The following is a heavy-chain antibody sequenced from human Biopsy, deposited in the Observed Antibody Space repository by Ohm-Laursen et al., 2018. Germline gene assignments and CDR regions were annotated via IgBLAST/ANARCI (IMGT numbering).Heavy chain of an antibody. V-gene: IGHV4-34*01. Sequence: GTLSLTCAVYGGTYSGYYWSWIRQPPGKGLEWIGEVHHDGRANYNPSLKSRVTISGDMSKKQFSLKLSGVTAADTAVYYCARFIVPSLHCSNGVCPIRWFDPWGQGTLVTAFS. CDR3: ARFIVPSLHCSNGVCPIRWFDP. D-gene: IGHD2-2*01. CDR1: GGTYSGYY. CDR2: VHHDGRA. J-gene: IGHJ5*02.